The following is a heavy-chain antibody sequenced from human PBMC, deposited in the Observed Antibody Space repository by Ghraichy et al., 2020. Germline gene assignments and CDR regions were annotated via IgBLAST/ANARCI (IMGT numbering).Heavy chain of an antibody. V-gene: IGHV3-7*03. CDR2: IKQDGSEK. J-gene: IGHJ4*02. Sequence: GGSLRLSCAASGFTFSSYWMSWVRQAPGKRLEWVANIKQDGSEKYYVDSVKGRFTISRDNAKNSLYLQMNSLRAEDTAVYYCARESGQWLGGEEYWGQGTLVTVSS. D-gene: IGHD6-19*01. CDR1: GFTFSSYW. CDR3: ARESGQWLGGEEY.